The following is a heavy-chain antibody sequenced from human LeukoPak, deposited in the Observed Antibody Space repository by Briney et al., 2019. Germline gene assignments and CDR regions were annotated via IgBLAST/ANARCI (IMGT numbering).Heavy chain of an antibody. J-gene: IGHJ4*02. D-gene: IGHD6-13*01. CDR3: ARGVYIAAAQYGY. CDR1: GGSISSYY. V-gene: IGHV4-59*01. Sequence: SETLSLTYTVSGGSISSYYWSWIRQPPGKGLEWIGYIYYSGTTNYNPSLKSRVTISVDTSKNQFSLKLSSVTAADTAVYYCARGVYIAAAQYGYWGQGTLVNVSS. CDR2: IYYSGTT.